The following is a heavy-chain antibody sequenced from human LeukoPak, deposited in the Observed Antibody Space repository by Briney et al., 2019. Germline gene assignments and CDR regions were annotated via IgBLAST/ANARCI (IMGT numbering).Heavy chain of an antibody. J-gene: IGHJ4*02. V-gene: IGHV1-3*01. Sequence: ASVKVSCKASGYTFTSHTMHWVRQAPGQRLEWMGWINAGNGNTKYSQKFQGSVTITMDTSASTAYMELSSLRSEDTAVYYCARDPVGSSSWYYFDYWGQGTLVTVSS. CDR3: ARDPVGSSSWYYFDY. CDR1: GYTFTSHT. D-gene: IGHD6-13*01. CDR2: INAGNGNT.